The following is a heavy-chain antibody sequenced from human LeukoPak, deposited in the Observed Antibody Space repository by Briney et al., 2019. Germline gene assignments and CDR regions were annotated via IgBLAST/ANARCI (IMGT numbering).Heavy chain of an antibody. Sequence: GGSLGLSCAASGFTFSSYAMSWVRQAPGKGLEWVSSISSSSSYIYYADSVKGRFTISRDNAKNSLYLQMNSLRAEDTAVYYCAKGPGGSGSYYMDVWGKGTTVTISS. D-gene: IGHD3-10*01. CDR2: ISSSSSYI. CDR3: AKGPGGSGSYYMDV. V-gene: IGHV3-21*04. J-gene: IGHJ6*03. CDR1: GFTFSSYA.